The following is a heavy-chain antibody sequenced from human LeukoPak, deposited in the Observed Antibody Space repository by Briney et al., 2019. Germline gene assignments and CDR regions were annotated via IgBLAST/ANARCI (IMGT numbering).Heavy chain of an antibody. V-gene: IGHV4-61*08. CDR3: ARDRQYSSGFDY. CDR2: IYYSGST. Sequence: SETLSLTCTVSGGSISSGGYSWSWIRQHPGKGLEWIGYIYYSGSTNYNPSLKSRVTISVDTSKNQFSLKLSSVTAADTAVYYCARDRQYSSGFDYWGQGTLVTVSS. J-gene: IGHJ4*02. CDR1: GGSISSGGYS. D-gene: IGHD6-19*01.